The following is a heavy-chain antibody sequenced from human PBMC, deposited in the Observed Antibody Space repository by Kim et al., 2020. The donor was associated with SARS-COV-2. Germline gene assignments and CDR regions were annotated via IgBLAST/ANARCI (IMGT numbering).Heavy chain of an antibody. J-gene: IGHJ4*02. Sequence: ASVKVSCKASGYTFTGYYMHWVRQAPGQGLEWMGRINPNSGGTNYAQKFQGRVTMTRDTSISTAYMELSRLRSDDTAVYYCARIDYIWGSYRPTSDYWGQGTLVTVSS. CDR2: INPNSGGT. CDR1: GYTFTGYY. D-gene: IGHD3-16*02. CDR3: ARIDYIWGSYRPTSDY. V-gene: IGHV1-2*06.